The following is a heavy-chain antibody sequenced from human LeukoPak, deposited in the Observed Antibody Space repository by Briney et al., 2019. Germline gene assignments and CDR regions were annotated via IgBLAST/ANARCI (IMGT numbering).Heavy chain of an antibody. CDR3: GRVGEGDYFFDC. J-gene: IGHJ4*02. Sequence: PSETLSLTCTVSGGSISSGDYYWSWIRQPPGKGLEWIGYIYYSGSTYYNPSLRSRVTTSVDTSKNQFSLKLSSVTAADTAVYYCGRVGEGDYFFDCGGQGTLLTVSS. CDR2: IYYSGST. V-gene: IGHV4-30-4*08. CDR1: GGSISSGDYY. D-gene: IGHD2-21*02.